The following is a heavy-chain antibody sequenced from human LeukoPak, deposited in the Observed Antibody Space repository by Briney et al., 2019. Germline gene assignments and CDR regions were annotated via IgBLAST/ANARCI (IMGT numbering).Heavy chain of an antibody. CDR3: VREDSAWYRFLDS. V-gene: IGHV4-39*07. CDR1: GGSISSSSYY. CDR2: IYHSGST. D-gene: IGHD6-19*01. J-gene: IGHJ4*02. Sequence: PSETLSLTCTVSGGSISSSSYYWGWIRQPPGKGLEWIGSIYHSGSTYYNPSLKSRVTISVDTSKNQFSLKLSSVTAADTAVYFCVREDSAWYRFLDSWGQGTLVTVSS.